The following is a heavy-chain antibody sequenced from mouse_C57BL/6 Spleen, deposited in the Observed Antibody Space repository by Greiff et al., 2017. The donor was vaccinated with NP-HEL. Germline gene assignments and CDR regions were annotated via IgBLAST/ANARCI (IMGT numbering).Heavy chain of an antibody. V-gene: IGHV5-16*01. Sequence: EVQLVESEGGLVQPGSSMKLSCTASGFTFSDYYMAWVRQVPEKGLEWVANINYDGSSTYYLDSLKSRFIISRDNAKNILYLQMSSLKSEDTATYYCARVDYYGSSLYAMDYWGQGTSVTVSS. CDR1: GFTFSDYY. CDR2: INYDGSST. D-gene: IGHD1-1*01. CDR3: ARVDYYGSSLYAMDY. J-gene: IGHJ4*01.